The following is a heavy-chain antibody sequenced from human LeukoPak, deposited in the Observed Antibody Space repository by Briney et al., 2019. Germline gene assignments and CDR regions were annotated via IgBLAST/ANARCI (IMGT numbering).Heavy chain of an antibody. CDR3: ARAWLGDLPTHYYYYGMDV. V-gene: IGHV1-69*02. D-gene: IGHD3-10*01. CDR2: IIPILGIA. J-gene: IGHJ6*02. Sequence: SVNGICKASGGTFRSCTISGVRQAPGQWLEWMGRIIPILGIANYAQKFQGRVTITADKSTSTAYMELSSLRSEDTAVYYCARAWLGDLPTHYYYYGMDVWGQGTTVTVSS. CDR1: GGTFRSCT.